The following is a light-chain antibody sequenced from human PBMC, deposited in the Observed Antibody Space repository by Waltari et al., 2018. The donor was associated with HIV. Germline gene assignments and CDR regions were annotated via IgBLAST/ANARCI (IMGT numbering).Light chain of an antibody. J-gene: IGKJ1*01. CDR3: MKALHTPA. V-gene: IGKV2-28*01. CDR2: LGS. CDR1: QSLLHSNGYNY. Sequence: DVVMTQSPLSLPVTPGEPASISCRSSQSLLHSNGYNYLDWYLQKPGQSPQLLIYLGSNRASGVPDRFSGSGSGTDFTLKISSVEAEDVGVYYCMKALHTPAFGQGTKVEIK.